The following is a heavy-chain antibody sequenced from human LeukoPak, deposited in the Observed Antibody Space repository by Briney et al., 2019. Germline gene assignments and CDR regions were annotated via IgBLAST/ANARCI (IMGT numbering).Heavy chain of an antibody. D-gene: IGHD4-17*01. CDR1: GFTFSSYW. J-gene: IGHJ4*02. Sequence: PGGSLRLSCAASGFTFSSYWMHWVRQAPGKGLVWVSRINTDGSSTSYADSVKGRFTISRDNAENTLYLQMNSLRAEGTAVYYCARVFTVTTTSDYWGQGTLVTVSS. CDR2: INTDGSST. CDR3: ARVFTVTTTSDY. V-gene: IGHV3-74*01.